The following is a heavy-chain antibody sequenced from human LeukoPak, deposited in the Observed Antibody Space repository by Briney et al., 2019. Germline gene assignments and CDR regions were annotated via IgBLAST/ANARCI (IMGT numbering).Heavy chain of an antibody. CDR1: RGSFSGYY. CDR3: ARGAELRYFDWFAITDV. CDR2: INHSGST. D-gene: IGHD3-9*01. J-gene: IGHJ6*04. Sequence: SETLSLTCAVYRGSFSGYYWSWIRQPPGKGLEWIGEINHSGSTNYNPSLRSRVTISVDTSKNQFSLKLSSVTAADTAVYYCARGAELRYFDWFAITDVWGKGTTVTVSS. V-gene: IGHV4-34*01.